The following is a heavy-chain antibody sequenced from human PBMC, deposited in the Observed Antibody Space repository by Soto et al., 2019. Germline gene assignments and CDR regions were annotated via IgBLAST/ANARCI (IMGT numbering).Heavy chain of an antibody. CDR1: GGSVSRDNCY. CDR2: IYYSGSN. CDR3: ARDCMVTYYYYLMDV. Sequence: SETLSLTCTVAGGSVSRDNCYWTWIRQPPGKGLEWIGYIYYSGSNNYNPSLKSRVTISVDTSKNQFSLKLSSVTAADTAVYYCARDCMVTYYYYLMDVWGQGTTVTVSS. D-gene: IGHD5-18*01. J-gene: IGHJ6*02. V-gene: IGHV4-61*01.